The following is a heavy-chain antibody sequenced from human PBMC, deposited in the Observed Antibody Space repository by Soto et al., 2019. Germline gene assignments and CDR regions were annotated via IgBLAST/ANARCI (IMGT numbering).Heavy chain of an antibody. D-gene: IGHD1-1*01. V-gene: IGHV3-66*01. Sequence: ELQLVASGGGLVQPGGSLRLSCAASGFTVSNNYVRWVRQAPGKGLERVSLIFSNGDTRYADSGKGRFTISRDSSSNTLYLQLTSLRVEDTAVYYCARDGTYNWVGGQGIHVTVSS. J-gene: IGHJ4*02. CDR3: ARDGTYNWV. CDR2: IFSNGDT. CDR1: GFTVSNNY.